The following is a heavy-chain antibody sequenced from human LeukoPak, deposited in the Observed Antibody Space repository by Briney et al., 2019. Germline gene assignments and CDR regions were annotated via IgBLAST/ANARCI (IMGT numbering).Heavy chain of an antibody. V-gene: IGHV4-34*01. CDR2: INHSGST. J-gene: IGHJ4*02. CDR3: ARGSPRKYYFDY. Sequence: SETLSLTCAVYGGSFSGYYWSWIRQPPGKGLEWIGEINHSGSTNYNPSLKSRVTISVDTSKNQFSLKLSSVAAADTAVYYCARGSPRKYYFDYWGQGTLVTVSS. CDR1: GGSFSGYY.